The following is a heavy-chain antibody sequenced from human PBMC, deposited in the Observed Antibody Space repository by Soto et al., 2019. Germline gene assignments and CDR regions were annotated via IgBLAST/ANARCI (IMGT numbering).Heavy chain of an antibody. CDR1: GYTFTSYG. D-gene: IGHD5-18*01. Sequence: QVPLVQSGAEVKKPGASVKVSCKASGYTFTSYGISWVRQAPGQGLEWMGWISAYNGNTNYAQKLQGRVTMTTDTSTSTGYMELRRLGSDDTAVYYCARDIGDTAMVTAGGYWGQGTLVTVSS. J-gene: IGHJ4*02. V-gene: IGHV1-18*01. CDR3: ARDIGDTAMVTAGGY. CDR2: ISAYNGNT.